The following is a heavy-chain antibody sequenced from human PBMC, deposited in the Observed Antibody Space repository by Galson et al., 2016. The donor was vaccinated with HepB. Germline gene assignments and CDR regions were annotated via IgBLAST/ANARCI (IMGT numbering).Heavy chain of an antibody. Sequence: SETLTLTCTVSGGSISRYYWSWIPQPPGKGLEWIGYIYYSGSINYNPTLNSRVTISLDTSKNQFSLKLSSVTAADTAVYYCSRSARPYGSPFEYWGQGTLVTVS. D-gene: IGHD6-25*01. CDR3: SRSARPYGSPFEY. CDR1: GGSISRYY. J-gene: IGHJ4*02. CDR2: IYYSGSI. V-gene: IGHV4-59*01.